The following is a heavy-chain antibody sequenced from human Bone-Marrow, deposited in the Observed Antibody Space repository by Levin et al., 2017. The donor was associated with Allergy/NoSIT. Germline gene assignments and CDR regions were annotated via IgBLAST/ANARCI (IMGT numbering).Heavy chain of an antibody. J-gene: IGHJ4*02. V-gene: IGHV3-30*18. CDR3: AKDFDSPLEQDIMIAYYYLFAS. D-gene: IGHD3-16*01. Sequence: GESLKISCAASGFTFSSYGMHWVRQAPGKGLEWIAVVSYDGGNQHYAESVKGRFTISRDNSKNTLYLQMSSLRAEDTAGYYCAKDFDSPLEQDIMIAYYYLFASWGQRTLVTVSS. CDR2: VSYDGGNQ. CDR1: GFTFSSYG.